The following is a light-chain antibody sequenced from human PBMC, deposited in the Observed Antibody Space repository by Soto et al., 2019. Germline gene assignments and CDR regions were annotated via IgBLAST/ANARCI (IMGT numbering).Light chain of an antibody. CDR3: QSADSSGTYLVV. V-gene: IGLV3-25*03. CDR2: KDS. J-gene: IGLJ2*01. CDR1: ALPRQY. Sequence: SYELTQPPSVSVSPGQTATITCSGDALPRQYAYWYQQKPGQAPVLLIYKDSERPSGIPERFSGSTSETTVTLTISGVQAEDEADYYCQSADSSGTYLVVFGGGTKLTVL.